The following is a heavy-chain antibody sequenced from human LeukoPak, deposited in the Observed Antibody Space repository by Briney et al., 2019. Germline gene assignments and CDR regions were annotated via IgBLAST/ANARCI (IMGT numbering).Heavy chain of an antibody. CDR2: INPSDGST. CDR3: ARVAWEGSHCGGDCYPFDY. D-gene: IGHD2-21*02. Sequence: GASVKVSCKASGYTXTSYYMHWVRQAPGQGLESMGIINPSDGSTSYAQKFQGRVTMTRDTSTSTVYMELSSLRSEDTAVYYCARVAWEGSHCGGDCYPFDYWGQGTLVTVSS. J-gene: IGHJ4*02. CDR1: GYTXTSYY. V-gene: IGHV1-46*01.